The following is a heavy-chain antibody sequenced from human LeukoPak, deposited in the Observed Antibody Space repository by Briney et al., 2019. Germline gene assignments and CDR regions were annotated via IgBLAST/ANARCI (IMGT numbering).Heavy chain of an antibody. V-gene: IGHV4-59*01. CDR3: ARGGAARLHFQN. D-gene: IGHD6-6*01. Sequence: PSETLSLTCTVSGGSISDYHWSWIRQPPGKGLEWIGYIYHSGSTNYNPSLQSRVTISVDTSKNQFSLNLNSVTAADTAVYYCARGGAARLHFQNWGQGTLVTVSS. CDR2: IYHSGST. CDR1: GGSISDYH. J-gene: IGHJ1*01.